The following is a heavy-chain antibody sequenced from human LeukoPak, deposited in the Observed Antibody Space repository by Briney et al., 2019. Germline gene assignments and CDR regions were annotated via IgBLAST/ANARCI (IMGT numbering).Heavy chain of an antibody. Sequence: SETLSLTCTVSGGSISSYYWSWIRQPPGKGLEWIGEINHSGSTNYNPSLKSRVTISVDTSKNQFSLKLSSVTAADTAVYYCARGAAAGTYYFDYWGQGTLVTVSS. CDR2: INHSGST. V-gene: IGHV4-34*01. CDR1: GGSISSYY. J-gene: IGHJ4*02. CDR3: ARGAAAGTYYFDY. D-gene: IGHD6-13*01.